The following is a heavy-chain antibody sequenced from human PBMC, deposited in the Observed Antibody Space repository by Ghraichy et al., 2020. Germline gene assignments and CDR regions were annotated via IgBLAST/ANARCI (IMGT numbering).Heavy chain of an antibody. Sequence: GGSLRLSCAASGFTFSSYSMNWVRQAPGKGLEWVSYISSSSSTIYYADSVKGRFTISRDNAKNSLYLQMNSLRAEDTAVYYCARDNMIVVVINFDFWGQGTLVTVSS. CDR1: GFTFSSYS. D-gene: IGHD3-22*01. V-gene: IGHV3-48*04. J-gene: IGHJ4*02. CDR2: ISSSSSTI. CDR3: ARDNMIVVVINFDF.